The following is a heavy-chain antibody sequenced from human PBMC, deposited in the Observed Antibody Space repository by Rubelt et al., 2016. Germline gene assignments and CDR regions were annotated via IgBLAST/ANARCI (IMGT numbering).Heavy chain of an antibody. D-gene: IGHD5-18*01. CDR3: ARVGDSGGGYGYTGLYYVDY. CDR1: GGSISGYF. Sequence: TVSGGSISGYFWSWIRPPPGKGLEWIGSIYYSGSTNYNSSLKSRVTISVDTSKSQFSLNLSSVTAADTAVYYCARVGDSGGGYGYTGLYYVDYWGQGTLVTVSS. V-gene: IGHV4-59*01. J-gene: IGHJ4*02. CDR2: IYYSGST.